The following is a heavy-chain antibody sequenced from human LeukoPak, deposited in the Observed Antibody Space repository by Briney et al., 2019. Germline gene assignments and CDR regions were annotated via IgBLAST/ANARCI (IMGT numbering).Heavy chain of an antibody. V-gene: IGHV1-18*04. Sequence: ASVKVSCKASGYTFTSYAISWVRQAPGQGLEWMGWISAYNGNTNYAQKLQGRVTMTTDTSTSTAYMELRSLRSDDTAVYYCARARLTPTYDSSGYAFDYWGQGTLVTVSS. CDR3: ARARLTPTYDSSGYAFDY. D-gene: IGHD3-22*01. CDR2: ISAYNGNT. J-gene: IGHJ4*02. CDR1: GYTFTSYA.